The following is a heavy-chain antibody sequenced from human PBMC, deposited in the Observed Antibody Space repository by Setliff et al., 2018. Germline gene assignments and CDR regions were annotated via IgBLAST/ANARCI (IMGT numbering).Heavy chain of an antibody. CDR3: ARAPLESGYNYGQGHYFDY. CDR2: INPSGGYA. V-gene: IGHV1-46*01. D-gene: IGHD5-18*01. J-gene: IGHJ4*02. Sequence: RASVKVSCKTSGYTFISYGINWVRQAPGQGLEWMGIINPSGGYANYAQKFQGRVTMTRDTSTSTVYMELSSLRSEDTAVYYCARAPLESGYNYGQGHYFDYWGQGTLVTVSS. CDR1: GYTFISYG.